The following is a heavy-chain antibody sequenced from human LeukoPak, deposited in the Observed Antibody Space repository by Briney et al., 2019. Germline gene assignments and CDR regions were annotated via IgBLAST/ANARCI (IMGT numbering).Heavy chain of an antibody. CDR1: GGSISSYY. V-gene: IGHV4-59*01. J-gene: IGHJ4*02. D-gene: IGHD6-13*01. CDR2: IYYSGST. Sequence: SETLSLTCTVSGGSISSYYWSWIRQPPGKGLEWIGYIYYSGSTNYNPSLKSRVTISVDTSKNQFSLKLSSVTAADTAVYYCARGRVGYSTSNGFDYWGQETLVTVSS. CDR3: ARGRVGYSTSNGFDY.